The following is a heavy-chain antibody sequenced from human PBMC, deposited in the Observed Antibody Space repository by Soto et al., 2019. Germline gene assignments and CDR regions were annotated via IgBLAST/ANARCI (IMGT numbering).Heavy chain of an antibody. Sequence: PGGSLRLSSPASDFTFSNYAMRWVRQAPGKGLEWVSAISYGGGTTYYADSVKGRFTISRDNSKNTLYLQMNSLRAEDTAVYYCAKNPGYYYDSTGYHFDYWGQGT. D-gene: IGHD3-22*01. V-gene: IGHV3-23*01. CDR2: ISYGGGTT. CDR3: AKNPGYYYDSTGYHFDY. J-gene: IGHJ4*02. CDR1: DFTFSNYA.